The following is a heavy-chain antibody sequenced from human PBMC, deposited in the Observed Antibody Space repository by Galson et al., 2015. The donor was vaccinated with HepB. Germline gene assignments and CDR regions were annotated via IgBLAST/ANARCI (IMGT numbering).Heavy chain of an antibody. J-gene: IGHJ3*02. CDR1: GFTVSSNY. Sequence: SLRLSCAPSGFTVSSNYMSWVRQAPGKGLEWVSVIYRGGSTYYADSVKGRFTNSRDNSKNTLYLQMNSLSAEDAAVYYCARDRVTSSSWYSEGAFDIWGQGTMVTVSS. D-gene: IGHD6-13*01. V-gene: IGHV3-66*02. CDR2: IYRGGST. CDR3: ARDRVTSSSWYSEGAFDI.